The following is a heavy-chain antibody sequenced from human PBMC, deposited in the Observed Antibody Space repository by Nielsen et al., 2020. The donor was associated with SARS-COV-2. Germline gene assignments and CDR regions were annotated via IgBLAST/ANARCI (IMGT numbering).Heavy chain of an antibody. J-gene: IGHJ4*02. Sequence: ASVKVSCKASGYTFTSYDINWVRQATGQGLEWMGWMNPNSGNIGYAQKFKGRVTMTRDTSISTAYMELSSLTSEDTAVYYCARRADYYDSSAYYYWGQGILVTVSS. CDR3: ARRADYYDSSAYYY. CDR1: GYTFTSYD. D-gene: IGHD3-22*01. V-gene: IGHV1-8*01. CDR2: MNPNSGNI.